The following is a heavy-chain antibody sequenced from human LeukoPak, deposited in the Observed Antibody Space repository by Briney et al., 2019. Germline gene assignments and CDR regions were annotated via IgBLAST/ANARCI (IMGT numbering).Heavy chain of an antibody. CDR2: INPNSGTT. D-gene: IGHD3-16*01. CDR1: GYTFIDYY. CDR3: ARVRAPSFTQGGFDY. Sequence: ASVTVSYKASGYTFIDYYLHWVRQAPGQGPEWMGWINPNSGTTDYAQIFQGRVTMTRDTSISIAYMELSSLRSDDTAVYHCARVRAPSFTQGGFDYWGQGTLVTVSS. J-gene: IGHJ4*02. V-gene: IGHV1-2*02.